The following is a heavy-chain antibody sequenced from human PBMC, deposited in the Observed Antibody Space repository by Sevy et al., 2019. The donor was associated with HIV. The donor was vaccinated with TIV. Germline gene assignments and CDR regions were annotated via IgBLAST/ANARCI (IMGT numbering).Heavy chain of an antibody. V-gene: IGHV1-2*06. CDR1: GYTFTGYY. D-gene: IGHD3-16*02. CDR2: INPNSGGT. Sequence: ASVKVSCKASGYTFTGYYMHWVRQAPGQGLEWMGRINPNSGGTNYAQKFQGRVTMTRDTSISTAYMELSRLRSDDTAVYYCAREWDWITFGGVIAHFDYWGQGTLVTVSS. CDR3: AREWDWITFGGVIAHFDY. J-gene: IGHJ4*02.